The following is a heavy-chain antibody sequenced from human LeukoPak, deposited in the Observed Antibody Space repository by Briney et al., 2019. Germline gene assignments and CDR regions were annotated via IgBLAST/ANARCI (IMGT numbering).Heavy chain of an antibody. J-gene: IGHJ3*01. CDR3: AHSKRGGGYYINAFAV. V-gene: IGHV4-59*01. Sequence: PSETLSHTCTVSGASTSAYYWSWIRQPPGKGLEWIGYSYSGGNANYNPSLKSRVTISIDTSENQFSLRLTSVTAADTAVYFCAHSKRGGGYYINAFAVWGQGALVTISS. CDR2: SYSGGNA. CDR1: GASTSAYY. D-gene: IGHD1-26*01.